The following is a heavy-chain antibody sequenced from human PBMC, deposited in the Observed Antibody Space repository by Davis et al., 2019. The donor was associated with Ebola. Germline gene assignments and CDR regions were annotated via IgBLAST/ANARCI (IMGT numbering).Heavy chain of an antibody. CDR2: IYYSGST. CDR3: ARTGYYYDSSGYYK. D-gene: IGHD3-22*01. Sequence: MPSETLSLTCTVSGGSISSGGYYWSWIRQHPGKGLEWIGYIYYSGSTNYNPSLKSRVTISVDTSKNQFSLKLSSVTAADTAVYYCARTGYYYDSSGYYKWGQGTLVTVSS. V-gene: IGHV4-61*08. CDR1: GGSISSGGYY. J-gene: IGHJ4*02.